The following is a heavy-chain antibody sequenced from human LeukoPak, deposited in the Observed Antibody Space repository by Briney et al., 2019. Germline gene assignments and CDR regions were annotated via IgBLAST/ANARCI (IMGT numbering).Heavy chain of an antibody. D-gene: IGHD4-23*01. CDR3: ARDHGGNYLDY. CDR2: IYSGGST. V-gene: IGHV3-66*02. J-gene: IGHJ4*02. CDR1: GFTVSSNY. Sequence: GGSLRLSCAASGFTVSSNYMSWVRQAPGKGLEWVSVIYSGGSTYYADSVKGRFTISRDNSKNTLYLQMNSLRAEDTAVYYCARDHGGNYLDYGGQGTLVTVSS.